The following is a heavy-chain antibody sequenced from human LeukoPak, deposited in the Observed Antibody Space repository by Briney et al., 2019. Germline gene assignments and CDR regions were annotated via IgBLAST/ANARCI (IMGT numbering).Heavy chain of an antibody. Sequence: GGSLRLSCAASGFTFSNYAMSWVRQRPGKGLLWVSRINSDGRDTGYVDSVKGRFTISRDNAKNTVYLQMNSLRAEDTAVYYCATFGYNWNLGYWGQGTLVTVSS. V-gene: IGHV3-74*01. J-gene: IGHJ4*02. CDR1: GFTFSNYA. CDR2: INSDGRDT. CDR3: ATFGYNWNLGY. D-gene: IGHD1-20*01.